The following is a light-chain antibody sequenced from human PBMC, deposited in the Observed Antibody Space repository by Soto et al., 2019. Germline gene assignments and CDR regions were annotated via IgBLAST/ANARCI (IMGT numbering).Light chain of an antibody. CDR1: QGIGDD. CDR3: LEHNTYPFT. Sequence: TQSPSSLSASVGDRVTITCRASQGIGDDLGWYQQRPGEAPKRLIYAASILPSGVPSRFSGSGSGTEFTLTISGLQPEDFATYFCLEHNTYPFTFGGGTKVEIK. V-gene: IGKV1-17*01. CDR2: AAS. J-gene: IGKJ4*01.